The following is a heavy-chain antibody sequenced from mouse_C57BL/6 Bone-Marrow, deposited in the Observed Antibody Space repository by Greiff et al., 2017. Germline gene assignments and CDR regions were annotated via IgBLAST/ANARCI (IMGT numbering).Heavy chain of an antibody. D-gene: IGHD2-1*01. CDR3: AINYGNYRAMDY. V-gene: IGHV1-55*01. Sequence: QVQLQQPGAELVKPGASVKMSCKASGYTFTSYWITWVKQRPGQGLEWIGDIYPGSGSTNYNEKFKSKATLTVDTSSSTAYMQLSSLTSEDSAVYYCAINYGNYRAMDYWGQGTSVTVSA. J-gene: IGHJ4*01. CDR2: IYPGSGST. CDR1: GYTFTSYW.